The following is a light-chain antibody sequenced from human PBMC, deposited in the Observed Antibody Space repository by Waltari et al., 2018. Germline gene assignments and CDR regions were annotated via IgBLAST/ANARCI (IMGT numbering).Light chain of an antibody. CDR2: LDD. J-gene: IGLJ3*02. CDR1: ASPKKY. CDR3: YSTDRSEKHRGM. Sequence: SHELTQPPSVSVSPGQTARITCSGDASPKKYTYWYQQKSGQAPVLLIHLDDKRPSGVPKGLSGSSSRTVTTLTLSGAQIEDEGDYYCYSTDRSEKHRGMFGGGTKLTVL. V-gene: IGLV3-10*01.